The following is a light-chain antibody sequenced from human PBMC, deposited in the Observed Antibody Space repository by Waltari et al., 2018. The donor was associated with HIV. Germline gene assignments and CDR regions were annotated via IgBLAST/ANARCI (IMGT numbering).Light chain of an antibody. CDR1: QTISRK. Sequence: DIQMTQSPSSLSAFVGDSGTITCRASQTISRKLNWYQQRPGKAPNLLISVASRLQSGVPSRFSGSGSGTDFTLTISSLQPEDFATYYCQQTYSTPYTFGQGTKLEI. CDR3: QQTYSTPYT. CDR2: VAS. J-gene: IGKJ2*01. V-gene: IGKV1-39*01.